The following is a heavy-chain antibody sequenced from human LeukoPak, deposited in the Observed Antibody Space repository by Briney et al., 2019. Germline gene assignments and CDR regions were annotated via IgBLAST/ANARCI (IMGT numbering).Heavy chain of an antibody. CDR1: GYTFTGYY. V-gene: IGHV1-2*02. CDR2: INPNSGGT. CDR3: ARGGDIVLMVYVNWFDP. D-gene: IGHD2-8*01. Sequence: ASVKVSCKASGYTFTGYYMHWVRQAPGQGLEWMGWINPNSGGTNYAQKFQGRVTMTRDTSISTAYMELSRLRSDDTAVYYCARGGDIVLMVYVNWFDPWGQGTLVTVSS. J-gene: IGHJ5*02.